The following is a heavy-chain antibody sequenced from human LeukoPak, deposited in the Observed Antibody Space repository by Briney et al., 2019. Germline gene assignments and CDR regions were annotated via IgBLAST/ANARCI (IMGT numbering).Heavy chain of an antibody. D-gene: IGHD1-26*01. CDR3: TRAREILTIGFDY. J-gene: IGHJ4*02. V-gene: IGHV3-49*04. CDR1: GFTLGDYA. Sequence: GGSLRLSRTASGFTLGDYAISWVRQAPRKGLEGVGFIRSKAYGGTTEYAASVKGRFTISRDDSKSIAYLQMNSLKTEDTAVYYCTRAREILTIGFDYWGQGTLVTVSS. CDR2: IRSKAYGGTT.